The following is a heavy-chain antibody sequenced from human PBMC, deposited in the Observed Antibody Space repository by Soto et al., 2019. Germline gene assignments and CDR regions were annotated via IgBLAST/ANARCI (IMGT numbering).Heavy chain of an antibody. CDR2: ISGSGGST. CDR1: GFTFSSYA. Sequence: EVQLLESGGGLVQPGGSLRLSCAASGFTFSSYAMSWVRQAPGKGLEWVSAISGSGGSTYYADSVKGRFTISRDNSKSTLYLQMNSLRAGDTAVYYCAKVPDSSNYVGWFDPWGQGTLVTVSS. J-gene: IGHJ5*02. V-gene: IGHV3-23*01. CDR3: AKVPDSSNYVGWFDP. D-gene: IGHD4-4*01.